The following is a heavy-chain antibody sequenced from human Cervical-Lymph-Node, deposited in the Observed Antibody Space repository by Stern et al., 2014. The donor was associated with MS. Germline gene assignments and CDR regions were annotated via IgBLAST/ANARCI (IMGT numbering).Heavy chain of an antibody. Sequence: VQLVESGGGLVQPGGSLRLSCAASGFTFSSYAMSWVRQAPGKGLEWVSAISGSGGSTYYADSVKGRFTISRDNSKNTLYLQMNSLRAEDTAVYYCAKPLGGWYGAAGNWFDPWGQGTLVTVSS. CDR1: GFTFSSYA. J-gene: IGHJ5*02. CDR3: AKPLGGWYGAAGNWFDP. V-gene: IGHV3-23*04. CDR2: ISGSGGST. D-gene: IGHD6-19*01.